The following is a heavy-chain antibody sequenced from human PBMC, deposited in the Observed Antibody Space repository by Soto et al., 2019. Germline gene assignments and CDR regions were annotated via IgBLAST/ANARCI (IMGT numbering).Heavy chain of an antibody. CDR2: IIPIFGTA. J-gene: IGHJ5*02. D-gene: IGHD6-13*01. V-gene: IGHV1-69*13. CDR1: GGTFSSYA. CDR3: ARDYKLEYSSSWYLAGYWFDP. Sequence: ASVKVSCKASGGTFSSYAISWVRQAPGQGLEWMGGIIPIFGTANYAQKFQGRVTITADESTSTAYMELSSLRSEDTAVYYCARDYKLEYSSSWYLAGYWFDPWGQGTLVTVSS.